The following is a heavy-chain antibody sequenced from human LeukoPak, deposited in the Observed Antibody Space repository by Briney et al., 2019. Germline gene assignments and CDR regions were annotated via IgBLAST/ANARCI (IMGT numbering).Heavy chain of an antibody. CDR1: GFTFSSYG. CDR3: AKDLGSSGYFDY. D-gene: IGHD3-22*01. J-gene: IGHJ4*02. Sequence: GRSLRLSCAASGFTFSSYGMHWVRQAPGKGLEWVAVISDDGSNKYYADSVKGRFTISRDNSKNTPYLQMNSLRAEDTAVYYCAKDLGSSGYFDYWGQGTLVTVSS. CDR2: ISDDGSNK. V-gene: IGHV3-30*18.